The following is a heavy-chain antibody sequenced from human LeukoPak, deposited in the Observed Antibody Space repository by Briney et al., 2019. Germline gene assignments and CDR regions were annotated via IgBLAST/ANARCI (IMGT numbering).Heavy chain of an antibody. J-gene: IGHJ4*02. CDR1: GFTVSNTF. D-gene: IGHD6-19*01. CDR2: IYSVGTT. V-gene: IGHV3-53*01. CDR3: ARGSGWLDY. Sequence: PGGSLRLSCAASGFTVSNTFMSWVRQAPGKGLEWVSVIYSVGTTYYADSVKGRFTISRDNSKDTLYLQMNSLRAEDTAVYYCARGSGWLDYWGQGTLVTVSS.